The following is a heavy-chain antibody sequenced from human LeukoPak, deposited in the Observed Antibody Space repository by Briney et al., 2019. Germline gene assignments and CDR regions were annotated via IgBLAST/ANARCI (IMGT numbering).Heavy chain of an antibody. CDR1: GFTFSSYA. Sequence: GGSLRLSCAASGFTFSSYAMSWVRQAPGKGLEWVSAISGSGGSTYYADPVKGRFTISRDNSKNTLYLQMNSLRADDTAVYYCAKDPTTGTTPNWFDPWGQGTLVTVSS. CDR3: AKDPTTGTTPNWFDP. CDR2: ISGSGGST. D-gene: IGHD1-1*01. V-gene: IGHV3-23*01. J-gene: IGHJ5*02.